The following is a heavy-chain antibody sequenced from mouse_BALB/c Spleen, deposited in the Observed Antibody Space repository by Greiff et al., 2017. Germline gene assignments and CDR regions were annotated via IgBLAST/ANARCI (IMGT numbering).Heavy chain of an antibody. D-gene: IGHD1-1*01. Sequence: VKLVESGAELARPGASVKLSCKASGYTFTDYYINWVKQRTGQGLEWIGEIYPGSGNTYYNEKFKGKATLTADKSSSTAYMQLSSLTSEDSAVYFCARTTVSYFDVWGAGTTVTVSS. V-gene: IGHV1-77*01. J-gene: IGHJ1*01. CDR1: GYTFTDYY. CDR2: IYPGSGNT. CDR3: ARTTVSYFDV.